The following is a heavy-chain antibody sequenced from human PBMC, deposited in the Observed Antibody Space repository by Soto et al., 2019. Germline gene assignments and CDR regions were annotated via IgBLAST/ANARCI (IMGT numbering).Heavy chain of an antibody. V-gene: IGHV1-69*13. Sequence: GASVKVSCKASVGTFSSYAISWVRQAPGQGLEWMGGIIPIFGTANYAQKFQGRVTITADESTSTAYMELSSLRSEDTAVYYCASPLAYCGGDCYIHPFDIWGQGTMVTVSS. D-gene: IGHD2-21*02. CDR2: IIPIFGTA. CDR3: ASPLAYCGGDCYIHPFDI. J-gene: IGHJ3*02. CDR1: VGTFSSYA.